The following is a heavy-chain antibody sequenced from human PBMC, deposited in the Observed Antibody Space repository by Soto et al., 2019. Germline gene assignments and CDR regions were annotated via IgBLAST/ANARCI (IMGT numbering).Heavy chain of an antibody. CDR1: GYTFTSYY. CDR2: INPSGGST. J-gene: IGHJ5*02. D-gene: IGHD2-15*01. CDR3: ARDEGYCSGGSCYWFDP. V-gene: IGHV1-46*03. Sequence: ASVKVSXKASGYTFTSYYMHWVRQAPGQGLEWMGIINPSGGSTSYAQKFQGRVTMTRDTSTSTVYMELSSLRSEDTAVYYCARDEGYCSGGSCYWFDPWGQGTLVTVS.